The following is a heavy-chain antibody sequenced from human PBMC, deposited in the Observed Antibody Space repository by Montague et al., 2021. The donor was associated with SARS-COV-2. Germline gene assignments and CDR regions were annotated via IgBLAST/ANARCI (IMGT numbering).Heavy chain of an antibody. CDR3: ARIRDYDILTGSYSGFDY. D-gene: IGHD3-9*01. V-gene: IGHV2-70*01. CDR1: GFSLSTSGMC. Sequence: PALVKPTQTLTLTCTFSGFSLSTSGMCVSWIRQPPGKALEWLALSDWDDDKYYSTSLKTRLTISKDTSKNQVVLTMTNMDPVDIATYYCARIRDYDILTGSYSGFDYWGQGTLVTVSS. CDR2: SDWDDDK. J-gene: IGHJ4*02.